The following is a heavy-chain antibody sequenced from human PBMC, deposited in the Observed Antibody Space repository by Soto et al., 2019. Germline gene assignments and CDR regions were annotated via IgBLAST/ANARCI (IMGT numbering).Heavy chain of an antibody. CDR2: ISGYNGPA. CDR1: GSPFPRYG. D-gene: IGHD2-15*01. V-gene: IGHV1-18*01. Sequence: ALVKVACKASGSPFPRYGISWVLQDPVQALEWMGCISGYNGPANYAQRSQGRVSMTIDTSTSTAFMELRILKSDETSEYYCVTNGPPRYESCRLDVWCQGTTATVSS. CDR3: VTNGPPRYESCRLDV. J-gene: IGHJ6*01.